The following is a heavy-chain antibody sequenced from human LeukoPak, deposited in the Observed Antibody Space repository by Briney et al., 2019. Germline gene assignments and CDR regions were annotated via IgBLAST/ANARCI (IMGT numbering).Heavy chain of an antibody. D-gene: IGHD7-27*01. Sequence: ASVKVSCKASGYTFTSYDINWVRQATGQGLEWMGWMNPNSGNTGYAQKFQGRVAMTRNTSISTAYMELSSLRSEDTAVYYCARGYPRWGSKSDYWGQGTLVTVSS. CDR2: MNPNSGNT. V-gene: IGHV1-8*01. CDR1: GYTFTSYD. J-gene: IGHJ4*02. CDR3: ARGYPRWGSKSDY.